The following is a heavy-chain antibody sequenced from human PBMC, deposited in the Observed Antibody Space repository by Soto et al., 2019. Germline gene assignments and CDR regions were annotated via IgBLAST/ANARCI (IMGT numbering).Heavy chain of an antibody. Sequence: EVELLESGGGLVQPGGSLRLSCAASGFIFSNYAMFWVRQAPGKGLDWVSTIYAGGTTTHYAESVKGRFTISRDNSNNRLYLQLNNLRDEDTAVYFCAKDLIRGDGYVDFDYWGQGTLVTVSS. D-gene: IGHD3-10*01. V-gene: IGHV3-23*03. CDR2: IYAGGTTT. CDR1: GFIFSNYA. J-gene: IGHJ4*02. CDR3: AKDLIRGDGYVDFDY.